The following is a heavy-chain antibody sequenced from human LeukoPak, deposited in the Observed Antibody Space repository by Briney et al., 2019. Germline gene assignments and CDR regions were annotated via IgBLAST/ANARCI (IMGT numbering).Heavy chain of an antibody. Sequence: GESLKISCKGSEYSFTNYGISWVRQMPGKGLEWMGRIDPSDSYSNYGPSFQGHVTISADRSISTAYLQWRSLKASDTAMYYCARQLDYYDKRDYWGQGTLVTVAS. CDR3: ARQLDYYDKRDY. CDR1: EYSFTNYG. V-gene: IGHV5-10-1*01. D-gene: IGHD3-22*01. CDR2: IDPSDSYS. J-gene: IGHJ4*02.